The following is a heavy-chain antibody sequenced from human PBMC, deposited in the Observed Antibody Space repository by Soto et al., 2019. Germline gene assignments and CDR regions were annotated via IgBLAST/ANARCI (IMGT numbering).Heavy chain of an antibody. CDR2: VWYDGSKK. CDR3: ARPLEQWQLGFGMDV. D-gene: IGHD6-19*01. V-gene: IGHV3-33*01. J-gene: IGHJ6*01. CDR1: GFTLRTYG. Sequence: QVQLVESGGGVVQPGGSLRLSCAASGFTLRTYGMHWVRQALGKGLEWVAVVWYDGSKKYYADSVKGRFTVSRDNSKNTLYLQMNSLRAEDTAVYYCARPLEQWQLGFGMDVWGQGSPVTVSS.